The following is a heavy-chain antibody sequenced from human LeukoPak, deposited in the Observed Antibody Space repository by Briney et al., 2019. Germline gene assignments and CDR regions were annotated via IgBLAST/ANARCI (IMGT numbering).Heavy chain of an antibody. V-gene: IGHV4-34*01. CDR3: AREGHDYGDYGETDY. Sequence: SETLSLTCAVYGGSISGYYWSWIRQPPGKGLEWIAEIHHSGSTNYNPSLRSRVTISVDTSKNQFSLKLSSVTAADTAVYYCAREGHDYGDYGETDYWGQGTLVTVSS. D-gene: IGHD4-17*01. J-gene: IGHJ4*02. CDR2: IHHSGST. CDR1: GGSISGYY.